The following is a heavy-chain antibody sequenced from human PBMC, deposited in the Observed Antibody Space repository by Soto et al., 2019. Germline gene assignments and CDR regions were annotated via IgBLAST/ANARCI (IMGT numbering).Heavy chain of an antibody. Sequence: QVQLVESGGGVVQPGRSLRLSCAASGFPFTSYGMHWVREGPDKGLEWVAIISYDGSDKYYADSVKGRFTISRDNSKNTLYLQMNSLRPEDTALYYCVGGQDYCDSRGQGTLGIVSS. CDR1: GFPFTSYG. CDR3: VGGQDYCDS. CDR2: ISYDGSDK. J-gene: IGHJ4*02. V-gene: IGHV3-30*03. D-gene: IGHD3-10*01.